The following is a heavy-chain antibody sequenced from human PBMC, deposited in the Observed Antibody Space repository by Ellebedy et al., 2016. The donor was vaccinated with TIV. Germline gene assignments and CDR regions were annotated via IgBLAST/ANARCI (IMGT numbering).Heavy chain of an antibody. CDR1: GSSFTSYW. J-gene: IGHJ3*02. CDR2: IYPGDSDT. V-gene: IGHV5-51*01. Sequence: AESLKISCKGSGSSFTSYWIGWVRQMPGKGLEWMGIIYPGDSDTRYSPSFQGQVTISADKSISTAYLQWSSLKASDTAMYYCARRKGTTVVTNDAFDIWGQGTMVTVSS. CDR3: ARRKGTTVVTNDAFDI. D-gene: IGHD4-23*01.